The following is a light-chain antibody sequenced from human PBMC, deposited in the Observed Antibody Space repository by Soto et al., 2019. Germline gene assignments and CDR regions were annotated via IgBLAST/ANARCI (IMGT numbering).Light chain of an antibody. CDR1: QSIDSSY. CDR3: QLAGT. V-gene: IGKV3-20*01. CDR2: GTS. J-gene: IGKJ3*01. Sequence: EIVLTHSPGTLSLSPGERATLSCRASQSIDSSYVAWYRQKPGQAPTLLIYGTSRRDTGVSDRFSGSGSGTDFTLSISRLEPEDFAVYFCQLAGTFGPGAKVEVK.